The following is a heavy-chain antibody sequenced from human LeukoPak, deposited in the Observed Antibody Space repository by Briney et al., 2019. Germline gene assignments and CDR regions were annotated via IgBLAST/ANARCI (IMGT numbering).Heavy chain of an antibody. CDR3: ARSVVAATETFDY. CDR2: ISSSAI. Sequence: GGSLRLSCAASGFTFSNYPMNWVRQAPGKGLEWVSYISSSAIYYADSVRGRFTISRDNAKNSLYLQMNSLRAEDTAVYYCARSVVAATETFDYWGQGTLVTVSS. J-gene: IGHJ4*02. D-gene: IGHD2-15*01. V-gene: IGHV3-48*04. CDR1: GFTFSNYP.